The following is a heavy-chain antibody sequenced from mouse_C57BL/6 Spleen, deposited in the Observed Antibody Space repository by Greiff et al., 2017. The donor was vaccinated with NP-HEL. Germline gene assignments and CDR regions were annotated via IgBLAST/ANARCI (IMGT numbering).Heavy chain of an antibody. D-gene: IGHD1-1*01. Sequence: EVKLQESGPGLVKPSQSLSLTCSVTGYSITSGYYWNWIRQFPGNKLEWMGYISYDGRNNYNPSLKNRISITRDTSKNQFFLKLNSVTTEDTATYYCARENTTVVRYWYFDVWGTGTTVTVSS. CDR3: ARENTTVVRYWYFDV. CDR1: GYSITSGYY. CDR2: ISYDGRN. J-gene: IGHJ1*03. V-gene: IGHV3-6*01.